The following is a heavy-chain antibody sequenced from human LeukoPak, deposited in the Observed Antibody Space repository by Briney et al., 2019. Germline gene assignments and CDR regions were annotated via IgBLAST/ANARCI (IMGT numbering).Heavy chain of an antibody. Sequence: GGSLRLSCAASGFTFSSYWMHWVRQAPGKGLLWVSRINSDGSVTTYADSVKGRFTISRDNAKNTLYLQMNSLRAEDTAVYYCTRATGSFYGLGYWGQGTLVTVSS. CDR1: GFTFSSYW. J-gene: IGHJ4*02. D-gene: IGHD1-26*01. CDR3: TRATGSFYGLGY. V-gene: IGHV3-74*01. CDR2: INSDGSVT.